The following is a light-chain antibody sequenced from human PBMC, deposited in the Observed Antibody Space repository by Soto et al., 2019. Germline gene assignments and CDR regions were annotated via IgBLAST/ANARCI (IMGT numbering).Light chain of an antibody. J-gene: IGKJ4*01. V-gene: IGKV3-15*01. Sequence: DIVMSQSAVTLSVSHGERATLSCRASQSVRSNLAWYQQKPGQAPRLLIYGASTRATGFPARFSGSGSGTEFTLTISSLQSEDFAVYYCQQYNNWPRSVGGGGKVDIK. CDR2: GAS. CDR3: QQYNNWPRS. CDR1: QSVRSN.